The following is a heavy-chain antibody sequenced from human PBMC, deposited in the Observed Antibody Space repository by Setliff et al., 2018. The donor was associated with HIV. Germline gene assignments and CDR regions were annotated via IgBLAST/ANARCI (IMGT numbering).Heavy chain of an antibody. CDR1: GGSFSGYY. D-gene: IGHD3-10*01. V-gene: IGHV4-34*01. J-gene: IGHJ4*02. CDR2: INHSGST. CDR3: ARPYGSGTKKYRWWYFDY. Sequence: PSETLSLTFAVYGGSFSGYYWSWIRQPPGKGLEWIGEINHSGSTNYNPSLKSRVTISVDTSKNQFSLKLSSVTAADTAVYYCARPYGSGTKKYRWWYFDYWGQGTLVTVSS.